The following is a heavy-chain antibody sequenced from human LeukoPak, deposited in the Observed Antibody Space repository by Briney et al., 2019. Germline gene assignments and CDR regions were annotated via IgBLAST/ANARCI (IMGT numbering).Heavy chain of an antibody. Sequence: ASVKVSCKASGYTFTSYYMHWVRQAPGQGLEWMGRINPNSGGTNYAQKFQGRVTMTRDTSISTAYMELSRLRSDDTAVYYCARDLTDYYDSSGFGYWGQGTLVTVSS. D-gene: IGHD3-22*01. J-gene: IGHJ4*02. CDR1: GYTFTSYY. CDR2: INPNSGGT. CDR3: ARDLTDYYDSSGFGY. V-gene: IGHV1-2*06.